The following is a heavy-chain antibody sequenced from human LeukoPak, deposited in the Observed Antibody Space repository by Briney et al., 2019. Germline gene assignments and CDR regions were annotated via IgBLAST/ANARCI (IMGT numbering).Heavy chain of an antibody. Sequence: SQTLSHTCAISGDSVSSNSAAGNWIRQSPSRGLEWLGRTYYRSKWYNDYAVSVKSRITINPDTSKNQFSLQLNSVTPEDTAVYYCARGNRANGNPFDYWGQGTLVTVSS. J-gene: IGHJ4*02. V-gene: IGHV6-1*01. D-gene: IGHD2-8*01. CDR1: GDSVSSNSAA. CDR3: ARGNRANGNPFDY. CDR2: TYYRSKWYN.